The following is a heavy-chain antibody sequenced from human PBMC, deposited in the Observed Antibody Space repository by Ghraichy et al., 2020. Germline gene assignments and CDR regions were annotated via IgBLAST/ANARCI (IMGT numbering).Heavy chain of an antibody. V-gene: IGHV4-59*01. CDR2: IYYSGST. D-gene: IGHD3-22*01. J-gene: IGHJ4*02. CDR3: ARYGVNYYDSSGYYY. CDR1: GGSISSYY. Sequence: SETLSLTCTVSGGSISSYYWSWIRQPPGKGLEWIGYIYYSGSTNYNPSLKSRVTISVDTSKNQFSLKLSSVTAADTAMYYCARYGVNYYDSSGYYYWGQGTLVTVSS.